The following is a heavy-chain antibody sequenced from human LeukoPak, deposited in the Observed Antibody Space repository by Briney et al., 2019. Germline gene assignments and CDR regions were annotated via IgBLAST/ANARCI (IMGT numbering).Heavy chain of an antibody. V-gene: IGHV4-34*01. CDR1: GGSFSGYF. D-gene: IGHD2-2*01. J-gene: IGHJ3*02. CDR2: INHSGST. CDR3: ARVGSSTSWGAFDI. Sequence: ASETLSLTCAVYGGSFSGYFWSWIRQPPGKGLEWIGEINHSGSTNYNPSLKSRVTISVDTSKNQFSLELSSVTAADTAVYYCARVGSSTSWGAFDIWGQGTMVTVSS.